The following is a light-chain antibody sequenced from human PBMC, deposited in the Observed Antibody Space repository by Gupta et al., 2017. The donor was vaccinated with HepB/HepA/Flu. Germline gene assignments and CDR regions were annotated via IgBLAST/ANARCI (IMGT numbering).Light chain of an antibody. CDR1: TGGVTSGHF. CDR2: NTN. J-gene: IGLJ3*02. Sequence: AVVTQEPSLTVSPGGPVTLTFGSSTGGVTSGHFPYWFQQKPGLAPTTLIFNTNIRHSWTPARFSGSLLGGKAALTLSGAQPEDEADYYCLLEYGGARVFGGGTKLTVL. CDR3: LLEYGGARV. V-gene: IGLV7-46*01.